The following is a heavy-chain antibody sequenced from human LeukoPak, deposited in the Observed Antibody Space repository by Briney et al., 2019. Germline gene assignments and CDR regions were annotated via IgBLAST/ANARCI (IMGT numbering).Heavy chain of an antibody. CDR3: TRGQEGEPPRFDY. V-gene: IGHV5-51*01. J-gene: IGHJ4*02. D-gene: IGHD3-16*01. CDR1: GYSFTAYW. Sequence: GESLKISCEGSGYSFTAYWIGWVRQMPGKVLEWMGVVYPGESETRYSPSFRGQVTFSADSSINTAYLQWRSLKASDTAIYYCTRGQEGEPPRFDYWGQGTLVTVSS. CDR2: VYPGESET.